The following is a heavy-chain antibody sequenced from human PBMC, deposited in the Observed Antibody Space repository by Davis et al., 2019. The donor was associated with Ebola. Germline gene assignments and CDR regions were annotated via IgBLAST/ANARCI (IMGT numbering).Heavy chain of an antibody. D-gene: IGHD6-19*01. Sequence: SETLSLTCAVYGGSFSGYYWSWIRQPPGKGLEWIGEINHSGSINYNPSLKSRVTISVDTSKNQFSLKLSSVTAADTAVYYCARGPKRGWYFYYWGQGTLVTVSS. CDR1: GGSFSGYY. J-gene: IGHJ4*02. CDR2: INHSGSI. V-gene: IGHV4-34*01. CDR3: ARGPKRGWYFYY.